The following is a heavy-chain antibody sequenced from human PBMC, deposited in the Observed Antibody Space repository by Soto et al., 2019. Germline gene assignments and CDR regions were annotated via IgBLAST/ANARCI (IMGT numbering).Heavy chain of an antibody. D-gene: IGHD3-3*01. Sequence: QGQLVESGGGVVQPGRSLRLSCVASGFTFSHYAIHWVRQAPGKGLEWVAVISSDGSNKFHADPVKGRFTISRDNSKTMVYLQMNSLRPEDTAVYHCAKEGDFWSGYWPYYGMDVWGQGTTVTASS. CDR1: GFTFSHYA. CDR2: ISSDGSNK. J-gene: IGHJ6*02. CDR3: AKEGDFWSGYWPYYGMDV. V-gene: IGHV3-30*18.